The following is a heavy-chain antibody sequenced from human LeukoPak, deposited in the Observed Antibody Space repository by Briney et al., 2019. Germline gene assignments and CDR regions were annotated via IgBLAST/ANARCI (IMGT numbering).Heavy chain of an antibody. J-gene: IGHJ6*02. CDR2: FSSSGTTT. Sequence: GGSLRLSCAASGFTFSSYAMSWVRQAPGKGLEWVSHFSSSGTTTYYADSVKGRFTISRDDSKNTLYLQMDSLRAEDTAVYYCARGALWFGEFPTGMDVWGQGTMVAVSS. CDR3: ARGALWFGEFPTGMDV. D-gene: IGHD3-10*01. CDR1: GFTFSSYA. V-gene: IGHV3-23*01.